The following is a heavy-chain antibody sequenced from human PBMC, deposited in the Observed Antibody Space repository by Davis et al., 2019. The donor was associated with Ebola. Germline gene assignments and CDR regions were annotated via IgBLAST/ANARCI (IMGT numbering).Heavy chain of an antibody. J-gene: IGHJ6*04. CDR2: INNDGTFT. V-gene: IGHV3-74*01. CDR1: GFTFSSSW. Sequence: GESLKISCAASGFTFSSSWMHWVRQAPGKGLVWVSLINNDGTFTTYADSVKGRFTISRDNAKNTLYLQMNTLRAEDTAVYYCARAKYYGMDVWGKGTTVTVSS. CDR3: ARAKYYGMDV. D-gene: IGHD6-6*01.